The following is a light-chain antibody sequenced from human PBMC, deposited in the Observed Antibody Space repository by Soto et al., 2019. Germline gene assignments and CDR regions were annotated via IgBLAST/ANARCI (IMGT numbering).Light chain of an antibody. CDR1: QTISKW. CDR3: QQYNGYSTWT. CDR2: DAS. Sequence: QRTQSPSTLSASVGDRVTITCRASQTISKWLVWYQQKPGKAPKVLIFDASILASGVPSRFSGSGYGTEFTLTISSLQPDDFATYYCQQYNGYSTWTFGQGTKVDIK. J-gene: IGKJ1*01. V-gene: IGKV1-5*01.